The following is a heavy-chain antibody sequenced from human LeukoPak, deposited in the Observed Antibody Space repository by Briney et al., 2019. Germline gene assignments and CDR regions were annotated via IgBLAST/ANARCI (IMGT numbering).Heavy chain of an antibody. J-gene: IGHJ4*02. D-gene: IGHD6-19*01. CDR2: IIGDGSDT. Sequence: GGSLRLSCAASGFTFSDYWMHWVRRAPGKGLVWVSRIIGDGSDTTYADSVKGRFTISRDNAKNTLYLQMNSLRAEDTAVYYCARDKVSGGWYDFDYWGQGTLVTVSS. CDR3: ARDKVSGGWYDFDY. V-gene: IGHV3-74*01. CDR1: GFTFSDYW.